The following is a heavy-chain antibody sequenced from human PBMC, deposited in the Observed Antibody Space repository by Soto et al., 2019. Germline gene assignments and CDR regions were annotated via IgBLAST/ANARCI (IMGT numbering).Heavy chain of an antibody. Sequence: XETLSLTCTVSGGSISSYYWSWIRQPPGKGLEWIGYIYYSGSTNYNPSLKSRVTISVDTSKNQFSLKLSSVTAADTAVYYCARDRALEWFPWFDPWGQGPLVTVSS. D-gene: IGHD3-3*01. J-gene: IGHJ5*02. V-gene: IGHV4-59*01. CDR1: GGSISSYY. CDR3: ARDRALEWFPWFDP. CDR2: IYYSGST.